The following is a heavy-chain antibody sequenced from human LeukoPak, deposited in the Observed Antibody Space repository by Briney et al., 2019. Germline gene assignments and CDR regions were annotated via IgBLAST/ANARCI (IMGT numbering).Heavy chain of an antibody. J-gene: IGHJ4*02. Sequence: GGSLRLTCTASGFSFSGHWMHWARQLPGKGLVWVSRISPTGSTTSYADSVKGRFTVSRDNAKNTLYLQVNNLRAEDTAVYYCARGPNSNWSGLDFWGQETLLTVSS. CDR3: ARGPNSNWSGLDF. CDR1: GFSFSGHW. D-gene: IGHD6-6*01. CDR2: ISPTGSTT. V-gene: IGHV3-74*01.